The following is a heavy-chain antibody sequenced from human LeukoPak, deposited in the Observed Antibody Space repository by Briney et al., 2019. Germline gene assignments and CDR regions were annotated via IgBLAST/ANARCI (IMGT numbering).Heavy chain of an antibody. CDR1: GGSISSYY. D-gene: IGHD2-2*01. CDR2: IYTSGST. CDR3: ARGGRYCSSTSCYFEDY. V-gene: IGHV4-4*07. Sequence: SETLSLTCTVSGGSISSYYWSWIRQPAGKGLEWIGRIYTSGSTNYNPSLKSRVTMSVDTSKSQFSLKLSSVTAADTAVYYCARGGRYCSSTSCYFEDYWGQGTLVTVSS. J-gene: IGHJ4*02.